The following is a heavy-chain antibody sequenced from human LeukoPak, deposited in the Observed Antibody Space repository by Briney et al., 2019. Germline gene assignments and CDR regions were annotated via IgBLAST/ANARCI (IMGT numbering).Heavy chain of an antibody. CDR2: ISSGSITI. Sequence: GGSLRLSCAASGFSFSSYGMSWVRQAPGKGLEWVSYISSGSITIYYADSVKGRFTISRDNAKNSLYLQMNSLKLEDTALYYCVKDRDFWSGLDVWGQGTMVTVS. J-gene: IGHJ6*02. D-gene: IGHD3-3*01. CDR3: VKDRDFWSGLDV. V-gene: IGHV3-48*04. CDR1: GFSFSSYG.